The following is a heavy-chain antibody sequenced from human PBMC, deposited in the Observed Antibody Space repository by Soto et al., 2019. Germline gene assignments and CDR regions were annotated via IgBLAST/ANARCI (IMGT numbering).Heavy chain of an antibody. D-gene: IGHD1-1*01. V-gene: IGHV1-18*01. Sequence: QVHLVQSGAEVKKPGASVKVSCKGSAYASTTYGITCVRQAPGQGLEWMEWSNAHNGNRNYAQKLQGRVTVTRDTSTSTAYMELRSLRSDDTAVYYCARGRYGDYWGQGALVTVSS. J-gene: IGHJ4*02. CDR1: AYASTTYG. CDR3: ARGRYGDY. CDR2: SNAHNGNR.